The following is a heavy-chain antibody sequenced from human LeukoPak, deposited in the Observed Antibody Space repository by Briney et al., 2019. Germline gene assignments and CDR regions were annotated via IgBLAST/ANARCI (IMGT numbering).Heavy chain of an antibody. D-gene: IGHD3-22*01. J-gene: IGHJ4*02. Sequence: GGSLRLSCTVSGYTLRSYDMRWARQAPGRGLEWVSAISGSGGSTYYADSGKGRFTISRDNSKNTLYLQMNSLRAEGTTASHCVKDRHYDSSGYYEDYWGQGTLVTVSS. V-gene: IGHV3-23*01. CDR3: VKDRHYDSSGYYEDY. CDR1: GYTLRSYD. CDR2: ISGSGGST.